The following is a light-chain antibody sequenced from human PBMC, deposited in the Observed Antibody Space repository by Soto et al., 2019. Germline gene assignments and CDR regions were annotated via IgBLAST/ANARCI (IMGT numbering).Light chain of an antibody. Sequence: EIVMTQSPVTLSVSPGEIATLSCRASQSFNSIYLAWYQQKPGQVPRLVIYGASTRATDIPARFSGSGSGTEFTLTISSLQSEDFAEYHCQQYNNWPQTFGQGTKVDIK. J-gene: IGKJ1*01. CDR3: QQYNNWPQT. V-gene: IGKV3-15*01. CDR1: QSFNSIY. CDR2: GAS.